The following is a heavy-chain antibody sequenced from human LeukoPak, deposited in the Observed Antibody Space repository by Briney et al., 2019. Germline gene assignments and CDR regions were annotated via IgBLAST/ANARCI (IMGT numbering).Heavy chain of an antibody. CDR1: GITVSSNY. D-gene: IGHD1-7*01. CDR3: ARDGAGTDLDGMDV. V-gene: IGHV3-53*01. J-gene: IGHJ6*02. CDR2: FYSGCST. Sequence: PGGSLRLSCAASGITVSSNYMSWVRQAQGQGLDPVSGFYSGCSTYYADSVKGRFTISRDNSKNTLYLQMNSLRAEDTAVYYCARDGAGTDLDGMDVWGRGTTVTVSS.